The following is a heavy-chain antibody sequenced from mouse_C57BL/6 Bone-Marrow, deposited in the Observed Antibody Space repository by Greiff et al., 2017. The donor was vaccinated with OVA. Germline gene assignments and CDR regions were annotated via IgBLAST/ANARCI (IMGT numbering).Heavy chain of an antibody. CDR2: IDPSDSET. J-gene: IGHJ4*01. V-gene: IGHV1-52*01. CDR3: ARDGSSYDYAMDY. D-gene: IGHD1-1*01. Sequence: QVQLQQPGAELVRPGSSVKLSCKASGSPFTSYWMHWVQQRPIQGLEWIGNIDPSDSETHYNQKFKDQATLTVDKSSSTAYMQLSSLTAEDAAVYDGARDGSSYDYAMDYWGQGTSVTVSS. CDR1: GSPFTSYW.